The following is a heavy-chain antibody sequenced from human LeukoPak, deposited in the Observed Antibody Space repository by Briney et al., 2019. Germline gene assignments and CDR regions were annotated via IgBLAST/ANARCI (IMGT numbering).Heavy chain of an antibody. V-gene: IGHV4-4*08. J-gene: IGHJ3*02. D-gene: IGHD3-16*01. Sequence: PSETLSLTCTVSGGSINSYYWSWIRQPPGKGLEWIGYIYTSGSTNCNPSLKSRVTMSVDTSKNQFSLKLSSVAAADTAVYYCARIKRGGWKDAFDIWGQGTMVTVSS. CDR3: ARIKRGGWKDAFDI. CDR1: GGSINSYY. CDR2: IYTSGST.